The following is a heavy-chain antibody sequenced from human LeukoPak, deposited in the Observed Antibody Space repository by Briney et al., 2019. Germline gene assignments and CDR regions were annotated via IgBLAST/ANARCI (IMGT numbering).Heavy chain of an antibody. V-gene: IGHV3-23*01. CDR3: AKETKGPFGYRYGPELDY. Sequence: PGRSLRLSCAASGFTFDDYAMHWVRQAPGKGLEWVSAISGSGASTYYADSVKGRFTISRDNSKNTLCLQMNSLRAEDTAVYYCAKETKGPFGYRYGPELDYWGQGTLVTVSS. CDR1: GFTFDDYA. CDR2: ISGSGAST. J-gene: IGHJ4*02. D-gene: IGHD5-18*01.